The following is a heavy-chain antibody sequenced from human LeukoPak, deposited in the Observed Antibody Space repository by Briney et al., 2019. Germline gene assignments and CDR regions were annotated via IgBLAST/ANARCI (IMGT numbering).Heavy chain of an antibody. CDR2: INTNTGNP. J-gene: IGHJ3*02. Sequence: GASVKVSCKASGYTFTSYAMNWVRQAPGQGLEWMGWINTNTGNPTYAQGFTGRFVFSLDTSVSTAYLQISSLKAEDTAVYYCARDPRDTYGGIAAAYDAFDIWGQGTMVTVSS. V-gene: IGHV7-4-1*02. CDR3: ARDPRDTYGGIAAAYDAFDI. D-gene: IGHD6-13*01. CDR1: GYTFTSYA.